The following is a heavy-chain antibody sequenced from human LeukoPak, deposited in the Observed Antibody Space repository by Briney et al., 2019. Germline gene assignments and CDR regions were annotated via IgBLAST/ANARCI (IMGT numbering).Heavy chain of an antibody. Sequence: SETLSLTCTVSGGSVSSGSYYWSWIRQPPGKGLEWIGEINHSGSTNYNPSLKSRVTISVDTSKNQFSLKLSSVTTADTAVYYCAREPIPWGQGTLVTVSS. V-gene: IGHV4-39*07. CDR3: AREPIP. D-gene: IGHD3-9*01. J-gene: IGHJ5*02. CDR2: INHSGST. CDR1: GGSVSSGSYY.